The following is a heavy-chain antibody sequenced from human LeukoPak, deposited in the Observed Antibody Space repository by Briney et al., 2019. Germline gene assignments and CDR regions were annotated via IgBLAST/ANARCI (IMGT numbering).Heavy chain of an antibody. D-gene: IGHD3-9*01. CDR3: ARGYHYNLITGYYGSFDY. V-gene: IGHV4-34*01. CDR2: INHSGST. CDR1: GGSFNGYY. Sequence: SETLSLTCAVYGGSFNGYYWSWIRQPPGKGLEWIGEINHSGSTNYNPSLKSRVTISVDTSKNQFSPKLSSVTAADTAVYYCARGYHYNLITGYYGSFDYWGQGTLVTVSS. J-gene: IGHJ4*02.